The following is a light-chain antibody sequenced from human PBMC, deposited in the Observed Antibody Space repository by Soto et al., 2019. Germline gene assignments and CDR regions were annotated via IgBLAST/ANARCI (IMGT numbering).Light chain of an antibody. Sequence: ERVTITCRASENIRDFVNWYQQKPGKAPNLLIYGASTLQGGVPSRFSGSGSATDFTHTISSLQHEDFATYYCQQTYGTPPTFGQGTKVDIK. CDR2: GAS. V-gene: IGKV1-39*01. CDR3: QQTYGTPPT. CDR1: ENIRDF. J-gene: IGKJ1*01.